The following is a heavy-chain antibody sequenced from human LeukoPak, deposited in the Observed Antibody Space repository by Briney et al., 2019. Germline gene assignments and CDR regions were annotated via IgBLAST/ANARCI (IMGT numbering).Heavy chain of an antibody. J-gene: IGHJ4*02. D-gene: IGHD6-13*01. CDR3: ARHPGSSSWFAPFDY. Sequence: KTSETLSLTCSVFGGSISSTSHYWGWIRQPPGKGLEWIGSMYYSGSTHKAPSLKSRLTISVDTSKNQFSLKLTSVTAADTAVYYCARHPGSSSWFAPFDYWGQGTLVTVSS. V-gene: IGHV4-39*01. CDR2: MYYSGST. CDR1: GGSISSTSHY.